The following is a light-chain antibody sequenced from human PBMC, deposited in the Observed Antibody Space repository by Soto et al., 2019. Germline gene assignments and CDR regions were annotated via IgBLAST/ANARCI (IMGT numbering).Light chain of an antibody. V-gene: IGKV3-11*01. J-gene: IGKJ4*01. CDR3: QQRSNWPLT. CDR2: DAS. Sequence: IVLTQSPGTLSLSPGERATLSCGASQSVSSYLAWYQQKPGQAPRLLIYDASNRATGIPARFSGSGSGTDFTLTISSLEPEDFAVYYCQQRSNWPLTFGGGTKVEIK. CDR1: QSVSSY.